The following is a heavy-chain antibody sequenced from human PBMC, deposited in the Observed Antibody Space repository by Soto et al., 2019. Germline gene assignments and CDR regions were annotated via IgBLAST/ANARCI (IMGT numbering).Heavy chain of an antibody. V-gene: IGHV3-66*01. CDR3: ARAIGGSGSYYNFNWFDP. Sequence: GGSLRLSCAASGVTVSSNYMSWVRQAPGKGLEWVSVIYSGGSTYYADSVKGRFTISRDNSKNTLYLQMNSLRAEDTAVYYCARAIGGSGSYYNFNWFDPWGQGTLVTVSS. CDR1: GVTVSSNY. D-gene: IGHD3-10*01. J-gene: IGHJ5*02. CDR2: IYSGGST.